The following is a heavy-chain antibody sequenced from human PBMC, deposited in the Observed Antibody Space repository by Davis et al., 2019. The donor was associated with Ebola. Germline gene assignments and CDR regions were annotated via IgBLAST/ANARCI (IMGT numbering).Heavy chain of an antibody. CDR3: ARGPSYGDRTDYFDY. J-gene: IGHJ4*02. V-gene: IGHV3-48*04. D-gene: IGHD1-14*01. CDR2: ISNSGATI. Sequence: GESLKISCAASGFTLSSYSINWVRQAPGKGLEWLSYISNSGATIYYADSVQGRFTISRDNAKNSLFLQTSNLRLEDTAIYYCARGPSYGDRTDYFDYWGQGILVTVSS. CDR1: GFTLSSYS.